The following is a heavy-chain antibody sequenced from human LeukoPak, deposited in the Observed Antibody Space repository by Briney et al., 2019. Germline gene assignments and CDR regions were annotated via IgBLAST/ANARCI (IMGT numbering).Heavy chain of an antibody. D-gene: IGHD5-12*01. Sequence: SETLSLTCTVSGDSISSGRFYWGWIRQPPGKGLEWIGSIYYSGSTYYNPSLKSRVTISVDTSKNQFSLKLSSVTAADTAVYYCARERGVLYSGYEKDYWGQGTLVTVSS. CDR2: IYYSGST. CDR1: GDSISSGRFY. V-gene: IGHV4-39*07. CDR3: ARERGVLYSGYEKDY. J-gene: IGHJ4*02.